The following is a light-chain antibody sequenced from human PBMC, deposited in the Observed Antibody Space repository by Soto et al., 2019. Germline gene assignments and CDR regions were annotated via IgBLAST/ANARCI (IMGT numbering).Light chain of an antibody. Sequence: QSVLTQPPSVSGAPGQRVTISCTGSSSNLGSGYDVQWYQQLPGAAPKLLIYGNTNQPSGVPDRVSGSQSGTSASPAIRRLEAEYEAESVCQSYDNRVRPCNYVFGTGTKFTGL. V-gene: IGLV1-40*01. CDR1: SSNLGSGYD. J-gene: IGLJ1*01. CDR2: GNT. CDR3: QSYDNRVRPCNYV.